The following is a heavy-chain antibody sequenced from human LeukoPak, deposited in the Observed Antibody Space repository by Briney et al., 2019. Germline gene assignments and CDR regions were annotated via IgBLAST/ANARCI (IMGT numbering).Heavy chain of an antibody. V-gene: IGHV3-23*01. CDR2: ISASGGST. CDR3: AKEAPKPYSSSWYRKTYYYYGMDV. D-gene: IGHD6-13*01. Sequence: GGSLRLSCAASGFTFSSYAMSWVRQAPGKGLEWVSGISASGGSTYYADSVKGRFTISRDNSKNTLYLQMNSLRAEDTAVYYCAKEAPKPYSSSWYRKTYYYYGMDVWGQGTTVTVSS. J-gene: IGHJ6*02. CDR1: GFTFSSYA.